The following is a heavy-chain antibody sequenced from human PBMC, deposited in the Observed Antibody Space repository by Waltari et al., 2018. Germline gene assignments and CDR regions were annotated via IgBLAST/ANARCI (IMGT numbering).Heavy chain of an antibody. CDR1: GFSFSDYY. CDR3: ARLAASSTPYVDY. D-gene: IGHD2-2*01. Sequence: EVHLVESGGGLVQPGGSLRLSCAAFGFSFSDYYLDWVRQAPGKELEWVEHIRSRARSYTTEYAASGRGRFTISRKDSKNSLYLQMNTLETEDTAVYYCARLAASSTPYVDYWGQGALVTVSS. CDR2: IRSRARSYTT. V-gene: IGHV3-72*01. J-gene: IGHJ4*02.